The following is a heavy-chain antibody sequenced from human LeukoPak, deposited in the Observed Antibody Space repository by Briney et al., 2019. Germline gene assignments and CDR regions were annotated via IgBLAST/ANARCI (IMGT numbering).Heavy chain of an antibody. CDR1: KFTFSSYW. V-gene: IGHV3-74*01. J-gene: IGHJ5*02. D-gene: IGHD3-10*01. CDR2: INPDGGTT. Sequence: PGGSLTLSCAASKFTFSSYWMHWVRQAPGKGLVWVSRINPDGGTTNYADSVKGRFTISRDNAKNTLYLQMNSLRAEDTAVYYCARVLLGSWDWFDPWGQGTLVTVSS. CDR3: ARVLLGSWDWFDP.